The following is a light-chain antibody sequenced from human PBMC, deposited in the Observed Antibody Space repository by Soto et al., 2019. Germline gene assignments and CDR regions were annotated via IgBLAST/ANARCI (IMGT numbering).Light chain of an antibody. CDR1: TRYVGSYNH. CDR2: EVS. V-gene: IGLV2-23*02. Sequence: QSVLNQPASVYGAAVQASPIPCNGNTRYVGSYNHVSWYQQHPGKAPKLMIYEVSKRPSGVSNRFSGSKSGNTASLTISGLQAEDEADYYCCSYAGSSTYVFGTGTKVTVL. J-gene: IGLJ1*01. CDR3: CSYAGSSTYV.